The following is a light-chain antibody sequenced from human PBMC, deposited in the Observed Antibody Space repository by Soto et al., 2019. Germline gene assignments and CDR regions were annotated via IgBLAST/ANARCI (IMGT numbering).Light chain of an antibody. CDR1: QSISSW. Sequence: DIPMTQSPSTLSASVGDRVTIPCRASQSISSWLAWYQQKPGKAPKLLIYKASSLESGVPSRFSGSGSGTEFTLTISSLQPDDFATYYCQQYNSYWPFGQGTKVAIK. V-gene: IGKV1-5*03. CDR3: QQYNSYWP. J-gene: IGKJ1*01. CDR2: KAS.